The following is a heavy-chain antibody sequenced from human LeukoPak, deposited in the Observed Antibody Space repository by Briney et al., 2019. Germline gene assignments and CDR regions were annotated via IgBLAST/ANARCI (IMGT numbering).Heavy chain of an antibody. V-gene: IGHV1-24*01. J-gene: IGHJ3*01. D-gene: IGHD2-15*01. CDR3: ARDHGYCSGGSCYNLGDGAFDV. CDR1: GYTLTELS. CDR2: FDPEDGET. Sequence: ASVKVSCKVSGYTLTELSMHWVRQAPGKGLEWMGGFDPEDGETIYAQKFQGRVTMTEDTSTDTAYMELSSLRSEDTAVYYCARDHGYCSGGSCYNLGDGAFDVWGQGTMVTVSS.